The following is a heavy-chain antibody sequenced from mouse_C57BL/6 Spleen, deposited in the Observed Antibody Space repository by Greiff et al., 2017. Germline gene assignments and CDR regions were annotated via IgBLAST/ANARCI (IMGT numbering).Heavy chain of an antibody. D-gene: IGHD1-1*01. CDR3: AREDGSSYYAMDY. CDR1: GYSITSGYY. J-gene: IGHJ4*01. V-gene: IGHV3-6*01. Sequence: ESGPGLVKPSQSLSLTCSVTGYSITSGYYWNWIRQFPGNKLEWMGYISYDGSNNYNPSLKNRISITRDTSKNQFFLKLNSVTTEDTATYYCAREDGSSYYAMDYWGQGTSVTVSS. CDR2: ISYDGSN.